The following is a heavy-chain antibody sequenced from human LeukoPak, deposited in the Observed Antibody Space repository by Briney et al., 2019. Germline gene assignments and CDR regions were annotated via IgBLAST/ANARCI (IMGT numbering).Heavy chain of an antibody. V-gene: IGHV4-59*01. CDR2: IYYSGST. Sequence: SETLSLPCTVSGGSISSYYWSWIRQPPGKGLEWIGYIYYSGSTNYNPSLKSRVTISVDTSKNQFSLELSSVTAADTAVYYCAREVVAASVNWFDPWGQGTLVTVSS. D-gene: IGHD2-15*01. CDR1: GGSISSYY. CDR3: AREVVAASVNWFDP. J-gene: IGHJ5*02.